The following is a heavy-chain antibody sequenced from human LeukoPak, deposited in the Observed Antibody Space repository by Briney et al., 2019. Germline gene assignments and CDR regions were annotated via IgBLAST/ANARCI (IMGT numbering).Heavy chain of an antibody. Sequence: SETLSLTCTVSGGSISAYYWSWIRQSPGKGLEWIGFIYNSGSTNYNPSLKSRVTMSVDTSKTQFSLKLTSVTAADTAVYYCARVFGYGDYVHFDYWGQGTLVTVSS. J-gene: IGHJ4*02. V-gene: IGHV4-59*08. D-gene: IGHD4-17*01. CDR3: ARVFGYGDYVHFDY. CDR1: GGSISAYY. CDR2: IYNSGST.